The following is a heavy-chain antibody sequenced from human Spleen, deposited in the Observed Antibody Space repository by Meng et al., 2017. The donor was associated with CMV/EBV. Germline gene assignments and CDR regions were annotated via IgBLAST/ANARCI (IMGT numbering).Heavy chain of an antibody. CDR2: ISWNSGSI. J-gene: IGHJ4*02. CDR3: ARDRETGIDY. CDR1: GFTFDDYA. Sequence: SLKISCAASGFTFDDYAMHWVRQAPGKGLEWVSGISWNSGSIGYADSVKGRFTISRDNAKNSLYLQMNSLRAEDTAVYYCARDRETGIDYWGQGTLVTVSS. V-gene: IGHV3-9*01. D-gene: IGHD1-1*01.